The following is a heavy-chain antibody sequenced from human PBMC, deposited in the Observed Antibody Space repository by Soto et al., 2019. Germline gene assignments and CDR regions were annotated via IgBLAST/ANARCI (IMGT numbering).Heavy chain of an antibody. J-gene: IGHJ5*02. CDR2: IIPIFGTT. Sequence: QVQLVQSGAEVKKPGSSVKVSCKSSGGTFSTYGFFWVRQAPGQGLEWMGGIIPIFGTTNYAQKFQDRVTITTDDSTRTVYMDLTSLNSEDPAVYYCARVVVRVFYSPLRSDAWGQGELVTVSS. CDR3: ARVVVRVFYSPLRSDA. D-gene: IGHD3-22*01. CDR1: GGTFSTYG. V-gene: IGHV1-69*01.